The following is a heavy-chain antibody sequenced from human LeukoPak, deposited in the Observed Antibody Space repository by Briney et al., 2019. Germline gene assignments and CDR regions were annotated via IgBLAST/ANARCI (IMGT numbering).Heavy chain of an antibody. Sequence: SQTLSLTCTVSGGSISSGSYYWSWIRQPAGKGLEWIGRIYTSGSTNYNPSLKSRVTISVDTSKNQFSLKLSSVTAADTAVYYCARLSSGYTYYFDDWGQGTLVTVSS. CDR3: ARLSSGYTYYFDD. V-gene: IGHV4-61*02. J-gene: IGHJ4*02. CDR1: GGSISSGSYY. CDR2: IYTSGST. D-gene: IGHD3-22*01.